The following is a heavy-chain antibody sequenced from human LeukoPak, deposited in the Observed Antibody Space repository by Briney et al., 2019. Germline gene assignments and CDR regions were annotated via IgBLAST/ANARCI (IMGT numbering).Heavy chain of an antibody. J-gene: IGHJ4*02. CDR3: TTDLGVTMIRGVLVY. CDR2: IKSKADGETT. CDR1: GFTFTNAW. V-gene: IGHV3-15*01. D-gene: IGHD3-10*01. Sequence: GGSLRLSCAAPGFTFTNAWMTWVRQAPGKGLEWVGRIKSKADGETTDYAAPVKGRFTMSRDDSKATLYLFMNGLKAEDTAVYYCTTDLGVTMIRGVLVYWGQGALVTVSS.